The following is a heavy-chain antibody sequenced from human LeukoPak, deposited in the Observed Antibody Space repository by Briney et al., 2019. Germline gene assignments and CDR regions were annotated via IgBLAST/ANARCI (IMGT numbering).Heavy chain of an antibody. CDR1: GGSISSGGYS. Sequence: SETLSLTCAVSGGSISSGGYSWSWIRQPPGKGLEWIGYIYHSGSTYYNPSLKSRVTISVDRSKNQFSLKLSSVTAADTAVYYCARRRGYSYGPLYYYGMDVWGQGTTVTVSS. CDR2: IYHSGST. D-gene: IGHD5-18*01. CDR3: ARRRGYSYGPLYYYGMDV. J-gene: IGHJ6*02. V-gene: IGHV4-30-2*01.